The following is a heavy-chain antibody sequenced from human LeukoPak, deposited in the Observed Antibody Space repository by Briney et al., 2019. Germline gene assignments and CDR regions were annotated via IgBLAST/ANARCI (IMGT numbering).Heavy chain of an antibody. V-gene: IGHV3-66*02. Sequence: PGGSLRLSCAASGFTVSSNYMSWFRQAPGKGLEWVSVIYSGGSTYYADSVKGRFTISRDNSKNTLYLQMNSLRAEDTAVYYCARETRYQLPTQYYMDVWGKGTTVTVSS. J-gene: IGHJ6*03. CDR3: ARETRYQLPTQYYMDV. D-gene: IGHD2-2*01. CDR2: IYSGGST. CDR1: GFTVSSNY.